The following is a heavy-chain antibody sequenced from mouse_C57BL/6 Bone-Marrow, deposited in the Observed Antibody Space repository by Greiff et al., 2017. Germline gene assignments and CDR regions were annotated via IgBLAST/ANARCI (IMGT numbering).Heavy chain of an antibody. CDR1: GFSFNTYA. Sequence: EVQGVESGGGLVQPKGSLKLSCAASGFSFNTYAMNWVRKAPGKGLEWVARIRSKSNNYATYYADSVKDRFTISRDDSESMLYLQMNNLKTEDTAMYYCVRRGGGTAYWGQGTLVTVSA. CDR3: VRRGGGTAY. D-gene: IGHD4-1*01. CDR2: IRSKSNNYAT. V-gene: IGHV10-1*01. J-gene: IGHJ3*01.